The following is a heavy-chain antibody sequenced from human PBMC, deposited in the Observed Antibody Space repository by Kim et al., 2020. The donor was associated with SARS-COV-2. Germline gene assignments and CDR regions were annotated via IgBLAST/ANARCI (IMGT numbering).Heavy chain of an antibody. V-gene: IGHV1-24*01. CDR1: GYTLTELS. J-gene: IGHJ5*02. D-gene: IGHD4-4*01. Sequence: ASVKVSCKVSGYTLTELSMHWVRQAPGKGLEWMGGFDPEDCETIYAQKFQGRVTMTEDTSTDTAYMELSSLRSEDTAVYYCATTSIIYSNYVSWFDPWGQGTLVTVSS. CDR3: ATTSIIYSNYVSWFDP. CDR2: FDPEDCET.